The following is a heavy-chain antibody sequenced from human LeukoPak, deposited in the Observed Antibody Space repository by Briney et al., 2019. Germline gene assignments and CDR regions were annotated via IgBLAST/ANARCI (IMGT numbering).Heavy chain of an antibody. Sequence: PGRSLRLSCAASGFTFSSYGMHWVRQAPGKGLEWVAVIWYDGSNKYYADSVKGRFTISRDNSKNTLYLQMNSLRAEDTAVYYCARGAEAYYYDSSGYYGGYYFDYWGQGTLVTVSS. CDR3: ARGAEAYYYDSSGYYGGYYFDY. CDR1: GFTFSSYG. V-gene: IGHV3-33*01. D-gene: IGHD3-22*01. J-gene: IGHJ4*02. CDR2: IWYDGSNK.